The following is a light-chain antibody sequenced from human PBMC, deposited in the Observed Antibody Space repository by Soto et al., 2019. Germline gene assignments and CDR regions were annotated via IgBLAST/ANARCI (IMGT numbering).Light chain of an antibody. V-gene: IGKV3-15*01. CDR2: GAS. J-gene: IGKJ1*01. CDR1: QSVSSN. Sequence: IVMTQSPATLSVSPGERATLSCRASQSVSSNLAWYQQKPGQAPRLLIYGASTRATGIAARFSGSGSRTEFTLTISSLQSEDFAVYYCQQYSNWPRTFGQGTKVDIK. CDR3: QQYSNWPRT.